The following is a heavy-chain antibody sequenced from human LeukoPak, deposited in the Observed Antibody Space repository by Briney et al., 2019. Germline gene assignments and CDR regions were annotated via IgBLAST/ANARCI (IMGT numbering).Heavy chain of an antibody. V-gene: IGHV4-59*13. CDR3: ARLWRPHDYDNWFDH. D-gene: IGHD4-17*01. J-gene: IGHJ5*02. CDR1: GGYISSSF. CDR2: TYDGGRG. Sequence: SETLSLTCTVSGGYISSSFWTWIRQAPGKGLELIGFTYDGGRGNYKPSLRSRVDISFDTSNNRYSLRLTSVTAADTGVYYCARLWRPHDYDNWFDHWGQGILVTVSS.